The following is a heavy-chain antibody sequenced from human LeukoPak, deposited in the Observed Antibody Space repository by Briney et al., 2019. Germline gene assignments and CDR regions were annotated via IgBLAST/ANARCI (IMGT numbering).Heavy chain of an antibody. CDR2: INPSGGSA. CDR3: ARAPYDSSGSIEGYYYGMDV. J-gene: IGHJ6*02. CDR1: GYTFTSYY. Sequence: ASVKVSCKASGYTFTSYYIHWVRQAPGQGLEWMGIINPSGGSASYAQQFQGRVTMTRDTSTSTVYMELSSLRSEDTAVYYCARAPYDSSGSIEGYYYGMDVWGQGTTVTVSS. V-gene: IGHV1-46*01. D-gene: IGHD3-22*01.